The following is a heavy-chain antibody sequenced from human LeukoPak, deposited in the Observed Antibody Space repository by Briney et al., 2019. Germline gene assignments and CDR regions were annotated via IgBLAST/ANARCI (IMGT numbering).Heavy chain of an antibody. Sequence: ASVKVSCKASGYTFTSYDINWVRQAPGQGLEWMGWMNPNSGNTGCAQKFQGRVTMTRNTSISTAYMELSSLRSEDTAVYYCARVHRVRGVPNLGYWGQGTLVTVSS. D-gene: IGHD3-10*01. J-gene: IGHJ4*02. V-gene: IGHV1-8*01. CDR1: GYTFTSYD. CDR3: ARVHRVRGVPNLGY. CDR2: MNPNSGNT.